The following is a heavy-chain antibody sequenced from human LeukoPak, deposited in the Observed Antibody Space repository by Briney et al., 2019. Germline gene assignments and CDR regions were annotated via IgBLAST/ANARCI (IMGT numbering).Heavy chain of an antibody. CDR1: GGTFSSYA. V-gene: IGHV1-69*04. J-gene: IGHJ4*02. D-gene: IGHD4-23*01. CDR3: PSDWSGGNSLGYFDY. Sequence: SVKVSCKASGGTFSSYAISWVRQAPGQGLEWMGRIITSLGIANYAQKFQGRVTITADKSTSTAYMELRSLRSEDKAVYYCPSDWSGGNSLGYFDYWGQATLATVSS. CDR2: IITSLGIA.